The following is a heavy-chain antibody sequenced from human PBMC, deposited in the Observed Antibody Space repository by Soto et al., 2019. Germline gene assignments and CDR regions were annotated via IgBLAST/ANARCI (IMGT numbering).Heavy chain of an antibody. D-gene: IGHD1-26*01. J-gene: IGHJ4*02. V-gene: IGHV5-10-1*01. CDR2: IDPSDSYT. Sequence: PGESLKISCQGSGYTFTGHWISWVRQMPVKGLEWMGRIDPSDSYTDYSPTVQGHVTMSADKSINTAYLQWSSLQASDTAVYYCTRPTGYYSSLDYWGQGPLVTVSS. CDR1: GYTFTGHW. CDR3: TRPTGYYSSLDY.